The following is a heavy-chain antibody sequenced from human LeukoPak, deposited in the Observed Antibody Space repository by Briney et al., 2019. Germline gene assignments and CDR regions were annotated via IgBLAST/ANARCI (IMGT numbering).Heavy chain of an antibody. CDR3: ARVGDYDILTGYYNWFDP. CDR2: IKQDGSEK. J-gene: IGHJ5*02. D-gene: IGHD3-9*01. CDR1: GFTFSSYW. V-gene: IGHV3-7*03. Sequence: GGSLRLSCAASGFTFSSYWMSWVRQAPGKGLEWVANIKQDGSEKYYVDSVKGRFTISRDNAKNSLYLQMNSLRAEDTAVYYCARVGDYDILTGYYNWFDPWGQGTLVTVSS.